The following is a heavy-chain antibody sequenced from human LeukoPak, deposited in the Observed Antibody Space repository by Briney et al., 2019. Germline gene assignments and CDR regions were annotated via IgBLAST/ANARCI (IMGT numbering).Heavy chain of an antibody. CDR3: ARASERVSYYYYGMDV. D-gene: IGHD1-26*01. J-gene: IGHJ6*02. Sequence: GGSLRLSCAASGFTFSSYAMHWVRQAAGKGLEWVAVISYDGSNKYYADSVKGRFTISRDNSKNTLYLQMNSLRAEDTAVYYCARASERVSYYYYGMDVWGQGTTVTVSS. V-gene: IGHV3-30-3*01. CDR1: GFTFSSYA. CDR2: ISYDGSNK.